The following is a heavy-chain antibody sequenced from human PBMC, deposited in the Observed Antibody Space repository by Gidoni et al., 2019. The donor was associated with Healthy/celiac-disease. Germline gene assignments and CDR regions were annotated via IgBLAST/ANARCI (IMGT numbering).Heavy chain of an antibody. CDR2: IYPGDSDT. V-gene: IGHV5-51*03. J-gene: IGHJ4*02. D-gene: IGHD1-26*01. CDR1: GYSFTSYW. CDR3: ARLWLAEPPRSVGATVGYFDY. Sequence: EVQLVQSGAEVKKPGESLKISCKGSGYSFTSYWIGWVRQMPGKGLEWMGIIYPGDSDTRYSPSFQGQVTISADKSISTAYLQWSSLKASDTAMYYCARLWLAEPPRSVGATVGYFDYWGQGTLVTVSS.